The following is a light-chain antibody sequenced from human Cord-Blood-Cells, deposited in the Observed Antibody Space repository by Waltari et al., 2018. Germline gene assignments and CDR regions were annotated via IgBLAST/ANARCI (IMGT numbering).Light chain of an antibody. CDR1: QGISSA. V-gene: IGKV1-13*02. CDR2: DAS. CDR3: QQFNSYPFT. Sequence: IQLTQSPSSLSASVGDRVTITCRASQGISSALAWYQQKPGKAPNLLLYDASSFESGVPSRFSVSGSGTDLTLTISSLQPEDFATYYCQQFNSYPFTFGPGTKVDIK. J-gene: IGKJ3*01.